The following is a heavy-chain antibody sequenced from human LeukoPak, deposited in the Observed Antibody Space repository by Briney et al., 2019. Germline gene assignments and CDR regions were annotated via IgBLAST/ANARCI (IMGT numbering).Heavy chain of an antibody. Sequence: PGXSLRLSCAASGFTFSRSNMNWVRQAPGKGLEWVSYISSSSSTIYYADSVKGRFTVSRDNAKNSLYLQMNSLRAEDTAVYYCARDRYYYDSSGSCFDYWGQGTLVTVSS. J-gene: IGHJ4*02. D-gene: IGHD3-22*01. V-gene: IGHV3-48*01. CDR3: ARDRYYYDSSGSCFDY. CDR2: ISSSSSTI. CDR1: GFTFSRSN.